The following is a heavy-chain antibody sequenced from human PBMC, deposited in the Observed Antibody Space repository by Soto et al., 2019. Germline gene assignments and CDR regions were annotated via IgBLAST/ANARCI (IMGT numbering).Heavy chain of an antibody. CDR1: GFTFSNYW. V-gene: IGHV3-7*01. CDR3: GGGVVELAKDVVN. CDR2: IKEDGSEK. Sequence: GGSLRLSCAASGFTFSNYWMTWVRQAPGKGLEWVANIKEDGSEKHYVDSVKGRFTISRDNAKNSLYLQMNSLRVEDTAVYFCGGGVVELAKDVVNWGQGALVTVFS. D-gene: IGHD2-15*01. J-gene: IGHJ4*01.